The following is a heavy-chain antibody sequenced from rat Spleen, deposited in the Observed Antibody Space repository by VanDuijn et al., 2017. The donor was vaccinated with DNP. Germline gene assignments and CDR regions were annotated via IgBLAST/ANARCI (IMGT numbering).Heavy chain of an antibody. CDR1: GFTFSDYY. V-gene: IGHV5-25*01. CDR3: ATHDWDY. D-gene: IGHD4-2*01. Sequence: EVQLVESGGGSVQPGRSLKLSCAASGFTFSDYYMAWVRQAPTKGLELVATISTSGSRTYYPDSVKGRFTISRDNAKSSLYLQMNSLKSEDTATYYCATHDWDYWGQGVMVTVSS. J-gene: IGHJ2*01. CDR2: ISTSGSRT.